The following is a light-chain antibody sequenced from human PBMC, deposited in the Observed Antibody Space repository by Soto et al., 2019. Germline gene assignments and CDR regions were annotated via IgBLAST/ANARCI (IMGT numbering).Light chain of an antibody. CDR3: QQYYSTLHT. CDR1: QSVLYSSNNKNY. J-gene: IGKJ2*01. V-gene: IGKV4-1*01. Sequence: DIVMTQSPDSLAVSLGERATINCKSSQSVLYSSNNKNYLAWYQQKPGQPPKLLIYWASTRESGVPDRFSGSGSGTDFTLTISSLHAEDVAVYYCQQYYSTLHTFGQGTKLEIK. CDR2: WAS.